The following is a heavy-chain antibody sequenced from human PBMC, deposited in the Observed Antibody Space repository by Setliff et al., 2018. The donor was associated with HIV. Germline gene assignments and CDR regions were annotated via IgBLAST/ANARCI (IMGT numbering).Heavy chain of an antibody. CDR3: ARDLEWLLYYCAGFTSGTMMQT. Sequence: GGSLRLSCAASGFSFSDFVMHWVRQAPGKGLEWVSRISHDGLSTSYADSVKGRFSISRDNAKNTLYLQMNSLSAEDTAVYFCARDLEWLLYYCAGFTSGTMMQTWGQGTLVTVSS. CDR1: GFSFSDFV. V-gene: IGHV3-74*01. J-gene: IGHJ4*02. D-gene: IGHD3-3*01. CDR2: ISHDGLST.